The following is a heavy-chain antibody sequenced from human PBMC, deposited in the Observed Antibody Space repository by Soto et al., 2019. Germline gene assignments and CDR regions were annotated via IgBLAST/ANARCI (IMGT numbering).Heavy chain of an antibody. Sequence: QVQLQESGPGLVKPSQTLSLTCTVSGGSISSGGYYWIWIRQHPGKGLEWIGYIYYSGSTYYNPSLKSPVTLSVDTSKNHFSLKLSSVPAADTSVYYCASYGDYGQYYFAYWSQGTLVTVSS. CDR2: IYYSGST. J-gene: IGHJ4*02. D-gene: IGHD4-17*01. V-gene: IGHV4-31*01. CDR1: GGSISSGGYY. CDR3: ASYGDYGQYYFAY.